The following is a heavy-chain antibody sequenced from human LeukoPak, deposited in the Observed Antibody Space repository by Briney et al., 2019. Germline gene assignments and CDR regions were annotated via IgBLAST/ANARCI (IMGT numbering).Heavy chain of an antibody. D-gene: IGHD2-2*01. J-gene: IGHJ6*03. CDR3: AREGQDIVVVPAANYYYYHYMDV. V-gene: IGHV3-21*01. CDR1: GVTFSSYW. Sequence: GGSLRLYCAASGVTFSSYWMHWLRHDRGQELEWVSSISSSSSYIYYVDSVKGRFTISRDNAKNSLYLQMNSLRAEVTAVYYCAREGQDIVVVPAANYYYYHYMDVWGKGTTVTGS. CDR2: ISSSSSYI.